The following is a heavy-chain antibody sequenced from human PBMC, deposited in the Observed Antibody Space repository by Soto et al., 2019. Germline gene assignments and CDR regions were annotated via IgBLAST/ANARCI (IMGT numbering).Heavy chain of an antibody. CDR3: ASGLGTRSSYYYYGMDV. J-gene: IGHJ6*04. V-gene: IGHV1-69*02. D-gene: IGHD4-17*01. CDR1: GGTFSSYT. Sequence: SVKVSCKASGGTFSSYTISWVRQAPGQGLEWMGRIIPILGIANYAQKFQGRVTITADTSTSTAYMELSSLRSDDTAVYYCASGLGTRSSYYYYGMDVWGKGTTVTVSS. CDR2: IIPILGIA.